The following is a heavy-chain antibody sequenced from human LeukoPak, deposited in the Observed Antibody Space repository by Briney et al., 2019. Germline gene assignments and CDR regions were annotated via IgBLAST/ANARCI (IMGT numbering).Heavy chain of an antibody. CDR1: GYTFTGYY. V-gene: IGHV1-2*02. Sequence: ASVKVSCKASGYTFTGYYMHWARQAPGQGLEWMGWINPNSGGTNYAQKFQGRVTMTRDTSISTAYMELSRLRSDDTAVYYCAREVGSYYLSPIDYWGQGTLVTVSS. J-gene: IGHJ4*02. CDR3: AREVGSYYLSPIDY. D-gene: IGHD1-26*01. CDR2: INPNSGGT.